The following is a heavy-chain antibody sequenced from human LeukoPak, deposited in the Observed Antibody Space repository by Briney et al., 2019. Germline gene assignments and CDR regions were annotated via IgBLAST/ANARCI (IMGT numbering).Heavy chain of an antibody. CDR3: AREGGNWGEGYFDY. D-gene: IGHD7-27*01. J-gene: IGHJ4*02. CDR1: GFTFSDYY. CDR2: ITSSGDTI. Sequence: GGSLRLSCAASGFTFSDYYMSWIRQVPGKGLEWVPYITSSGDTIYYADSVKGRFTISRDIPENSVYLQMNSLRAEDTAVYYCAREGGNWGEGYFDYWGQGTLVTVSS. V-gene: IGHV3-11*01.